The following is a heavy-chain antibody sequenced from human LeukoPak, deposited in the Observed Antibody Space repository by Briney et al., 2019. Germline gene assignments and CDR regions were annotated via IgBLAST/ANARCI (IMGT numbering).Heavy chain of an antibody. CDR2: INPNSGGT. V-gene: IGHV1-2*02. CDR3: AREIYCSGGSCYNYYCYYGMDV. Sequence: GASVKVSFKASGYTFTGYYMHWVRQAPGQGLEWMGWINPNSGGTNYAQKFQGRVTMTRDTSISTAYMELSRLRSDDTAVYYCAREIYCSGGSCYNYYCYYGMDVWGQGTTVTVSS. CDR1: GYTFTGYY. D-gene: IGHD2-15*01. J-gene: IGHJ6*02.